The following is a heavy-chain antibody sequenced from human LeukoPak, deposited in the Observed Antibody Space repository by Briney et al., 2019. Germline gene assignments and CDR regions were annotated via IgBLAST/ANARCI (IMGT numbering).Heavy chain of an antibody. CDR2: ISDSGGRI. CDR1: GFTFNSYA. D-gene: IGHD4-23*01. Sequence: GGSLRLSCAASGFTFNSYAMTWVRQAPGKGLEWVSLISDSGGRIYYADSVKGRFTISRDNSKNTLYLQMNSLRAEDTALYYCAIGPGGVFHYWGQGTLVTVSS. V-gene: IGHV3-23*01. J-gene: IGHJ4*02. CDR3: AIGPGGVFHY.